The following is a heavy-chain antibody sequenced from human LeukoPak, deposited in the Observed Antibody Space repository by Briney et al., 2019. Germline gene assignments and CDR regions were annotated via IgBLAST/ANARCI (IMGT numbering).Heavy chain of an antibody. D-gene: IGHD3-22*01. CDR2: INPNSGGT. V-gene: IGHV1-2*02. CDR1: GYTFTGYY. Sequence: ASVKVSCKASGYTFTGYYMHWVRQAPGQGLEWMGWINPNSGGTNYAQKFQGRVTMTRDTSISTAYMELSRLRSDDTAVYYCARKSYYYDSSGYYYYMDVWGKGTTVTVSS. J-gene: IGHJ6*03. CDR3: ARKSYYYDSSGYYYYMDV.